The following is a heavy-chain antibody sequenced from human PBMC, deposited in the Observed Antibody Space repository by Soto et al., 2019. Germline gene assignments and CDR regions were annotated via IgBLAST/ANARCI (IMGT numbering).Heavy chain of an antibody. Sequence: PSETLSLTCTVSGGSVSNGNFYWSWIRQPPGKGLEWIGYIHSSGITNYNPSLKSRVTISVDTSKNKFSLKLSSVTAADTAVYYFAGGLTIGQLPSLFNHWGQRTLVTVSS. CDR1: GGSVSNGNFY. CDR3: AGGLTIGQLPSLFNH. D-gene: IGHD3-10*01. CDR2: IHSSGIT. J-gene: IGHJ5*02. V-gene: IGHV4-61*01.